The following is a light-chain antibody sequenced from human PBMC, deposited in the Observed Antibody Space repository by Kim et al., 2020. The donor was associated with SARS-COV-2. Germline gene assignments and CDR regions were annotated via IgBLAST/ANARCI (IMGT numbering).Light chain of an antibody. CDR1: SSNIGSNP. J-gene: IGLJ3*02. V-gene: IGLV1-44*01. CDR3: AAWDDSLNGV. CDR2: SNN. Sequence: PGQRVTISCSGSSSNIGSNPVNWYQQLPGTGPKLLIYSNNQRPSGVPDRFSGSKSGTSASLAISGLQSEDEADYYCAAWDDSLNGVFGGGTQLTVL.